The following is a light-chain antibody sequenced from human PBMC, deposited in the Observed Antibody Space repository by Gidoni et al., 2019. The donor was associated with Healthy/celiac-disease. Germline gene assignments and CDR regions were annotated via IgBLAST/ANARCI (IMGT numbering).Light chain of an antibody. CDR2: GAS. CDR3: QQYGSSPVT. CDR1: QIVSSSY. J-gene: IGKJ4*01. Sequence: EIVLTQYPGTLPLSPGERATLSCRASQIVSSSYLAWYQQKPGQAPRLLIYGASSRATGIPDRFSGSGSGTDFTLTISRLEPEDFAVYYCQQYGSSPVTFGGGTKVEIK. V-gene: IGKV3-20*01.